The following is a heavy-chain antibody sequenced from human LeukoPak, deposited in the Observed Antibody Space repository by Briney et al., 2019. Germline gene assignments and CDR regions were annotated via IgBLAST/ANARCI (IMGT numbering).Heavy chain of an antibody. J-gene: IGHJ4*02. D-gene: IGHD4-17*01. CDR2: INHSGST. CDR3: ARGPPDYGFDY. V-gene: IGHV4-34*01. Sequence: SETLSLTCAVYGGSFSGYYWSWIRQPPGKGLEWIGEINHSGSTNYNPSLKSRVTISVDTSKNQFSLKLSSVTAADTAVYYCARGPPDYGFDYWGQGTLVTVSS. CDR1: GGSFSGYY.